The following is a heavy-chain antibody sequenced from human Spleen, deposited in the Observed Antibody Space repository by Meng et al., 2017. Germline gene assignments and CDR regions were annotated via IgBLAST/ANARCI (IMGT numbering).Heavy chain of an antibody. CDR3: ARESSTVPHGAFDY. CDR2: TYYRSKWFS. Sequence: QVQLQLSGPGVVKPSQTLSLTCAISGDSVSTTSATWNWIRQSPTRGLEWLGRTYYRSKWFSGYSLSVKSRMTVNPDASNNQFSLQLHSVTPEDTAVYFCARESSTVPHGAFDYWGQGLLVTVSS. CDR1: GDSVSTTSAT. D-gene: IGHD4-11*01. V-gene: IGHV6-1*01. J-gene: IGHJ4*02.